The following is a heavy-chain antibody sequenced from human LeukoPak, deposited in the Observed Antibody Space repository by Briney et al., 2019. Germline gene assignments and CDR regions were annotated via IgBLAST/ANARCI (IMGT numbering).Heavy chain of an antibody. CDR1: GFTFSSYA. CDR2: ISGSGGST. CDR3: AKDLTYSSSSRGFDY. D-gene: IGHD6-6*01. V-gene: IGHV3-23*01. J-gene: IGHJ4*02. Sequence: GGSLRLPCAASGFTFSSYAMSWVRQAPGKGLEWVSAISGSGGSTYYADSVKGRFTISRDNSKNTLYLQMNSLRAEDTAVYYCAKDLTYSSSSRGFDYWGQGTLVTVSS.